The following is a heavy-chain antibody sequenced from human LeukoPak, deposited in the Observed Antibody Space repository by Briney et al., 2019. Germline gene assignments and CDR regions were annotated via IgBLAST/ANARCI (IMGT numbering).Heavy chain of an antibody. CDR1: GYTFTSYG. J-gene: IGHJ4*02. D-gene: IGHD3-22*01. Sequence: GASVKVSCKASGYTFTSYGISWVRQAPGQGLEWMGWISAHNGNTNYAQKLQGRVTMTTDTSTSTAYMELRSLRSDDTAVYYCARFGRHTYYYDSSGYYGFDYWGRGTLVTVSS. CDR3: ARFGRHTYYYDSSGYYGFDY. V-gene: IGHV1-18*01. CDR2: ISAHNGNT.